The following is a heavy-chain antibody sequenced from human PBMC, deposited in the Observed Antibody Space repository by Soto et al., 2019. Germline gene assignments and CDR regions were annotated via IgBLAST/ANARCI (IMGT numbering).Heavy chain of an antibody. CDR3: VRTRQQWLVGDS. CDR1: GYTLSSFG. CDR2: INAGNGNT. J-gene: IGHJ4*02. V-gene: IGHV1-3*01. D-gene: IGHD6-19*01. Sequence: QAQLVQSGAEVKKPGASVKVSCKASGYTLSSFGIHWVRQAPEQRLEWMGWINAGNGNTKYSQKLQGRVTFSRDTSANTAYIELTSLTSKDTAVYYCVRTRQQWLVGDSWGQGSLVTVSS.